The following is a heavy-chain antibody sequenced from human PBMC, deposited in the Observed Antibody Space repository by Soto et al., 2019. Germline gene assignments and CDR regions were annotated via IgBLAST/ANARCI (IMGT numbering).Heavy chain of an antibody. CDR1: GFTFSSYA. V-gene: IGHV3-30-3*01. J-gene: IGHJ4*02. D-gene: IGHD6-19*01. CDR2: ISYDGSNK. CDR3: ARDHGSGWLDY. Sequence: GGSLRLSCAASGFTFSSYAMHWVRQAPGKGLEWVAVISYDGSNKYYADSVKGRFTISRDNSKNTLYLQMNSLRAEDTAVYYCARDHGSGWLDYWGQGTLVTVSS.